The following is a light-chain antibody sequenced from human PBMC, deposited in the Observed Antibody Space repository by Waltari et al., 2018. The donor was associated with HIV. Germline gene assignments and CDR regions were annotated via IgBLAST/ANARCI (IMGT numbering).Light chain of an antibody. CDR3: SAWDSGLNGWV. CDR2: RKN. J-gene: IGLJ3*02. CDR1: RNNIGYQG. Sequence: QAWLTHPSSMSTGLGEPATLPCTGDRNNIGYQGVALVQHRPGQPPKLLSHRKNNRPSGIPGRFSAFRSGDTGFLAISGLQSEDEGEFCCSAWDSGLNGWVFGGGTQLTLL. V-gene: IGLV10-54*01.